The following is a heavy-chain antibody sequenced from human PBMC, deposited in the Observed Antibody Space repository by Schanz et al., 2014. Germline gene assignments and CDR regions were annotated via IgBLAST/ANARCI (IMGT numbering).Heavy chain of an antibody. CDR3: ARGGYSSGWYDRDIAHFDY. J-gene: IGHJ4*02. CDR2: IGGSDGNT. Sequence: QVQLVQSGAEVKKPGASVKVSCKASGYTFTRSGISWVRQAPGQGLEWMGWIGGSDGNTNFAQKFQGRVTKTTDTSTSTAYMELRSLRSDDTAVYYCARGGYSSGWYDRDIAHFDYWGQGTLVTVSS. D-gene: IGHD6-19*01. CDR1: GYTFTRSG. V-gene: IGHV1-18*01.